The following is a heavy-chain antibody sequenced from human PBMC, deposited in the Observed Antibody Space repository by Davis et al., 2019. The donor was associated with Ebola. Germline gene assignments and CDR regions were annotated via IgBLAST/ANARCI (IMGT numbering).Heavy chain of an antibody. V-gene: IGHV4-59*01. CDR3: ARQGYCTNGVCYGNWFDP. J-gene: IGHJ5*02. CDR2: IYYSGST. D-gene: IGHD2-8*01. CDR1: GGSISSYY. Sequence: SETLSLTCTVSGGSISSYYWSWIRQPPGKGLEWIGYIYYSGSTNYNPSLKSRVTISVDTSKNQFSLKLSSVTAADTAVYYCARQGYCTNGVCYGNWFDPWGQGTLVTVSS.